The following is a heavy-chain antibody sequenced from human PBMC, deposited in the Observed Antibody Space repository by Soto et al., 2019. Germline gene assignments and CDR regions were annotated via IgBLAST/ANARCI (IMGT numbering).Heavy chain of an antibody. D-gene: IGHD3-16*01. CDR1: GGTFRRDA. V-gene: IGHV1-69*06. Sequence: QVQLVQSGAEVKRPGSSVKVSCTASGGTFRRDAITWVRQAPGQGLEWMGGIIPIFRTANYAQKLKGRVTITAEKSRTTAYLEVTSLRSEDTAVYYSARGREMVTEITLGKFDYWGQGILGTVSS. CDR3: ARGREMVTEITLGKFDY. CDR2: IIPIFRTA. J-gene: IGHJ4*02.